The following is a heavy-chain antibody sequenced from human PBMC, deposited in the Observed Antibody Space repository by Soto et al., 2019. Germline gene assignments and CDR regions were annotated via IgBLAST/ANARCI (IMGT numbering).Heavy chain of an antibody. CDR2: IYYSGST. V-gene: IGHV4-61*01. J-gene: IGHJ2*01. CDR1: GGSVSSGSYY. Sequence: PSETLFLTCTVSGGSVSSGSYYWSWIRQPPGKGLEWIGYIYYSGSTNYNPSLKSRVTISVDTSKNQFSLKLSSVTAADTAVYYCARDLLLDTAMVHRYFDLWGRGTLVTVSS. D-gene: IGHD5-18*01. CDR3: ARDLLLDTAMVHRYFDL.